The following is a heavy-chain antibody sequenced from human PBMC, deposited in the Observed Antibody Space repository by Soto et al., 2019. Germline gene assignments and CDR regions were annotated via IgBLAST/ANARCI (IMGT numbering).Heavy chain of an antibody. Sequence: RLGRGAGWGTFGAYGGHWILQEQGKGLEWVTLIWYDGSDKYYADSVKGRFTTSRDDSKNTLYLQMDSLRDEDTAVYFCARGNGYSYGAFFDYWGQGALVTVSS. V-gene: IGHV3-33*01. CDR1: WGTFGAYG. CDR3: ARGNGYSYGAFFDY. CDR2: IWYDGSDK. J-gene: IGHJ4*02. D-gene: IGHD5-18*01.